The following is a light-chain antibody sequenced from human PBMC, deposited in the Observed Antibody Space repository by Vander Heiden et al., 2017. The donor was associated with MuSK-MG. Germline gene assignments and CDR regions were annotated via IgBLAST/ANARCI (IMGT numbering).Light chain of an antibody. Sequence: SYELTQPPSVSVSQGQTASITCSGDKLGDKYACWYQKKPGQSPVLVIYQDSKRPSGIPERFSGSNSGNTATLTISGTQAMDEADYYCQAWDSSTAVVFGGGTKLTVL. CDR2: QDS. CDR3: QAWDSSTAVV. V-gene: IGLV3-1*01. CDR1: KLGDKY. J-gene: IGLJ2*01.